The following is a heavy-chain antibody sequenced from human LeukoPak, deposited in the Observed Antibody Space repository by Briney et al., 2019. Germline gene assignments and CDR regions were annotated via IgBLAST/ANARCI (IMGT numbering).Heavy chain of an antibody. J-gene: IGHJ4*02. CDR1: GGPITSYY. CDR3: ARGLWWSDC. D-gene: IGHD4/OR15-4a*01. CDR2: TQNSGST. Sequence: SETLSLTCSVSGGPITSYYWSWIRQPPGKGLEWIGNTQNSGSTNYNPSLKSRVTISMDTSKNQFSLRVNSVTAADTAVYYCARGLWWSDCWGQGTLVTVSS. V-gene: IGHV4-59*01.